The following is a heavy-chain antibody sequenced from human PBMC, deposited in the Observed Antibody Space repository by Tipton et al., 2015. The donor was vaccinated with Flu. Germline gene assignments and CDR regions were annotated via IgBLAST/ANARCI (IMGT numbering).Heavy chain of an antibody. D-gene: IGHD2-21*02. CDR2: ISSSGTYI. Sequence: SLRLSCAASGFTFSSYTMNWVRQAPGKGLEWVSSISSSGTYIYYADSVKGRFSTSRDDAKNSLYLQMNSLRAEDTAVYYCARVSWAYCGGDCSSFEYWGQGTLVTVSS. V-gene: IGHV3-21*01. CDR3: ARVSWAYCGGDCSSFEY. CDR1: GFTFSSYT. J-gene: IGHJ4*02.